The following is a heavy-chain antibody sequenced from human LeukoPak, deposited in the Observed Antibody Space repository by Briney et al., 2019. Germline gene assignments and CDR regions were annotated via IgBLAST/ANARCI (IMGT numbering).Heavy chain of an antibody. V-gene: IGHV3-23*01. CDR1: GFIFSSYA. CDR3: VKLGDGFDI. Sequence: GGSLRVSCAASGFIFSSYAMSWVRQAPGKGLQWVSTISGSGSSIYYADSAKGRFTISRDNSKNTLYLQTNSLRVEDTAVYYCVKLGDGFDIRGQGTTVTVSS. J-gene: IGHJ3*02. D-gene: IGHD7-27*01. CDR2: ISGSGSSI.